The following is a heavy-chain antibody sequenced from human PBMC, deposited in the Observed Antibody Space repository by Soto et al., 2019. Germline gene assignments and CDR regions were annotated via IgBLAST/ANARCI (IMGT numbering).Heavy chain of an antibody. D-gene: IGHD5-18*01. CDR3: ARRGSRQLWLHYYGMDV. J-gene: IGHJ6*02. CDR2: IYPGDSDT. V-gene: IGHV5-51*01. CDR1: GYSFTSYW. Sequence: GESLKISCKGSGYSFTSYWIGWVRQMPGKGLEWMGIIYPGDSDTRYSPSFQGQVTISADKSISTAYLQWSSLKASDTAMYYCARRGSRQLWLHYYGMDVWGQGTTVTVS.